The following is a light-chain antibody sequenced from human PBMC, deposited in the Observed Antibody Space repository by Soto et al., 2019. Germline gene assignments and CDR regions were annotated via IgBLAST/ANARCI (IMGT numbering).Light chain of an antibody. CDR2: GAS. CDR1: QSVSSN. Sequence: IVMTQSPSTLSPSAGERAPLSCRASQSVSSNLAWYQQKPGQAPRLLIYGASTRATGIPARFSGSGSGTEFTLTISSLQSEDFAVYYCQQYNNWPPITFGQGTGLEIK. J-gene: IGKJ5*01. CDR3: QQYNNWPPIT. V-gene: IGKV3-15*01.